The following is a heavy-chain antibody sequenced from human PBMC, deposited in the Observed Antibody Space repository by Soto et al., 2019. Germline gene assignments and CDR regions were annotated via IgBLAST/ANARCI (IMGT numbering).Heavy chain of an antibody. Sequence: PGGSLRLSCVASGFSFSEYTLSWVRQAPGKGLDWVSTISTSSSNIFYAASVKGRFTVSRDNAKNTLFLQMNSLRAEDTAIYYCAKKVNSGSGSQFFDYWGQGALVTVSS. J-gene: IGHJ4*02. CDR3: AKKVNSGSGSQFFDY. V-gene: IGHV3-21*04. D-gene: IGHD3-10*01. CDR1: GFSFSEYT. CDR2: ISTSSSNI.